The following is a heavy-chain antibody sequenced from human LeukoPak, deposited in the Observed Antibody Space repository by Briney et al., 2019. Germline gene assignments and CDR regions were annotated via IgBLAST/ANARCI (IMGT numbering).Heavy chain of an antibody. CDR3: ARRGSGLDWFDP. D-gene: IGHD6-19*01. V-gene: IGHV4-39*01. CDR1: GGSISSSSYY. Sequence: SETLSLTCTVSGGSISSSSYYWGWIRQPPGKGLEWIGSIFYSGGTYYSPSLKSRVTISVDTSNNQFSLKLSPVTAADTAVYYCARRGSGLDWFDPWGQGTLVTVSS. CDR2: IFYSGGT. J-gene: IGHJ5*02.